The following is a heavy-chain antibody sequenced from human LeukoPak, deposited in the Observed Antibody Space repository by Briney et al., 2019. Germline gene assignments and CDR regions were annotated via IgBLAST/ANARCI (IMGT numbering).Heavy chain of an antibody. CDR1: GFTFSDYY. CDR3: ARDPTPYASWFDP. CDR2: IGSSGSPI. J-gene: IGHJ5*02. V-gene: IGHV3-11*01. D-gene: IGHD2-8*01. Sequence: GGSLRLSCAASGFTFSDYYMSWVRQAPGKRLEWVSYIGSSGSPIYYADSVKGRFTISRDNAKNSLYLQMNSLRAEDTAVYYCARDPTPYASWFDPWGQGTLATVSS.